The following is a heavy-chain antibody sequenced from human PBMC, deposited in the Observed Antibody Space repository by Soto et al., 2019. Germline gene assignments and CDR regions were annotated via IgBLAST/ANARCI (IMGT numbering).Heavy chain of an antibody. J-gene: IGHJ6*02. Sequence: PGGSLRLSCAASGFTFSSYWMHWVRQAPGKGLVWVSRINSDGSSTSYADSVKGRFTISRDNAKNTLYLQMNSLRAEDTAVYYCARDLITIFGGRYYYYGMDVWGQGTTVTVSS. CDR2: INSDGSST. CDR1: GFTFSSYW. CDR3: ARDLITIFGGRYYYYGMDV. V-gene: IGHV3-74*01. D-gene: IGHD3-3*01.